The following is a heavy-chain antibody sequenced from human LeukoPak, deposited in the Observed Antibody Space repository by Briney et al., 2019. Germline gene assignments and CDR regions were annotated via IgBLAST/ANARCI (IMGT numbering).Heavy chain of an antibody. CDR3: ARIGDEQDNVVVPAAAFDY. Sequence: PSETLSLTCAVYGGSFSGYYWSWIRQPPGKGLEWIGEINHSGSTNYNPSLKSRVTISVDTSKNQFSLKLSSVTAADTAVYYCARIGDEQDNVVVPAAAFDYWGQGTLVTVSS. D-gene: IGHD2-2*01. J-gene: IGHJ4*02. CDR2: INHSGST. CDR1: GGSFSGYY. V-gene: IGHV4-34*01.